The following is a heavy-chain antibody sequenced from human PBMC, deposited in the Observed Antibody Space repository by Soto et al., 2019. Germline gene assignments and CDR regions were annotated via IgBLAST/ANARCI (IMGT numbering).Heavy chain of an antibody. CDR1: GFTFSNYE. J-gene: IGHJ3*02. D-gene: IGHD3-22*01. V-gene: IGHV3-23*01. CDR2: ISNSGGST. Sequence: GGSLRLSCAASGFTFSNYEMHWVRQAPGKGLECVSGISNSGGSTDYANSVKGRFTISRDNSKNTLYLQMNSLRAEDTAVYYCAKDGPMIVVVKGAFDIWGQGTMLTVSS. CDR3: AKDGPMIVVVKGAFDI.